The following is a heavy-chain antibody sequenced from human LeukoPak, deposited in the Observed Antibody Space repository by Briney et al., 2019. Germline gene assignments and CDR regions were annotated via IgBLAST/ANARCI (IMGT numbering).Heavy chain of an antibody. D-gene: IGHD1-26*01. CDR2: IKSKTDGGTT. V-gene: IGHV3-15*01. Sequence: SGGSPRLSCAASGFTFSNAWMSWVRQAPGKGLEWVGRIKSKTDGGTTDYAAPVKGRFTISRDDSKNTLYLQMNSLKTEDTAVYYCTTGGGVGARPYWGQGTLVTISS. J-gene: IGHJ4*02. CDR1: GFTFSNAW. CDR3: TTGGGVGARPY.